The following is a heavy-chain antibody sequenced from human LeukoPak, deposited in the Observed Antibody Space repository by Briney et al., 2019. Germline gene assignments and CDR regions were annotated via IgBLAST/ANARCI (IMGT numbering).Heavy chain of an antibody. CDR3: ARRDTFWNYCDC. D-gene: IGHD2/OR15-2a*01. Sequence: AETLSLTCTISGDSINGHYWSWIRQPPGKRVEWIGDIPHKGSTNYNMSLKSRVTKSVDTSKNHLFLHLTSLLAADTAVNYFARRDTFWNYCDCWRQGIMVTVSS. J-gene: IGHJ4*02. V-gene: IGHV4-59*08. CDR2: IPHKGST. CDR1: GDSINGHY.